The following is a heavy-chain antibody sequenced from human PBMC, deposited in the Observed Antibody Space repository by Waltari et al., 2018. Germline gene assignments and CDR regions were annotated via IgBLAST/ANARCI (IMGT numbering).Heavy chain of an antibody. CDR1: GFTFSRYG. CDR3: ARGAFTIFGVVTYYFDY. CDR2: MRYDGSNK. V-gene: IGHV3-30*02. Sequence: QVQLVASGGGVVQPGGSLRLSCAASGFTFSRYGMHWVRQAPGKGLEVVAFMRYDGSNKYYADSVKGRFTISRDNSKNTLYLQMNSLRAEDTAVYYCARGAFTIFGVVTYYFDYWGQGTLVTVSS. J-gene: IGHJ4*02. D-gene: IGHD3-3*01.